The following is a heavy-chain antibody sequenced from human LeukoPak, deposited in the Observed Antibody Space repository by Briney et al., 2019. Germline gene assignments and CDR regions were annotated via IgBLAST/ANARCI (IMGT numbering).Heavy chain of an antibody. V-gene: IGHV4-59*01. J-gene: IGHJ6*03. CDR2: THYSGSS. Sequence: PSETLSLTCTVSGGSISGYSRSWIRQPPGKGLEWIGYTHYSGSSNYNPSLKSRVTTSVDTSKNQFFLKVSSVTAADTAVYYCARCGRNNRGYYYMEGWGKGTTVTGSS. CDR3: ARCGRNNRGYYYMEG. D-gene: IGHD2/OR15-2a*01. CDR1: GGSISGYS.